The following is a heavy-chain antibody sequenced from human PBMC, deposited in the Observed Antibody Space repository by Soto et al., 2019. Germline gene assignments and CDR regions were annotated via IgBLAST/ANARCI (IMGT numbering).Heavy chain of an antibody. CDR1: GGPFRIYA. CDR3: ARGDCRGGSCHVPFDY. Sequence: SVKVACKASGGPFRIYAISWVRQVPGQGLEWMGGIIPIFGTANYAQLLPGRVTITPDESTSTAYMEMSSLRSEDTDVYYCARGDCRGGSCHVPFDYWGQGTRVTVSS. D-gene: IGHD2-15*01. J-gene: IGHJ4*02. V-gene: IGHV1-69*13. CDR2: IIPIFGTA.